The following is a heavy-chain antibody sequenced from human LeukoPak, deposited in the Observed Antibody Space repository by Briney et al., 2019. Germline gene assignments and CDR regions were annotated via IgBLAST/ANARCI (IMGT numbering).Heavy chain of an antibody. CDR1: GFTFSSYA. Sequence: GGSLRLSCVASGFTFSSYAMSWVRQAPGKGLEWVSYISSSSSYTNYADSVKGRFTISRDNAKNSLYLQMNSLRAEDTAVYYCARDPSRDYQSFLDPWGQGTLVTVSS. V-gene: IGHV3-11*05. D-gene: IGHD3-10*01. J-gene: IGHJ5*02. CDR2: ISSSSSYT. CDR3: ARDPSRDYQSFLDP.